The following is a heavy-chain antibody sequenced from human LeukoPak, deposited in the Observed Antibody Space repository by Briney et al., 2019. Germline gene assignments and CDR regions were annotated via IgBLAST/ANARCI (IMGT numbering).Heavy chain of an antibody. Sequence: GGPLNFSCAAPGFTFSGFEITWVRQAPGKGLEWISYISSSGSTIYYADSVKGRFSISRDNAKNSLYLQMNSLRAEDTAVYYCARGSGYLAYWGQGTLVTVSS. V-gene: IGHV3-48*03. CDR2: ISSSGSTI. D-gene: IGHD3-22*01. CDR3: ARGSGYLAY. J-gene: IGHJ4*02. CDR1: GFTFSGFE.